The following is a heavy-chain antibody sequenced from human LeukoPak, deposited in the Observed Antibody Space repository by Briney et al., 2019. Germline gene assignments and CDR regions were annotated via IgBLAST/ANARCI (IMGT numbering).Heavy chain of an antibody. CDR2: ISWNSGSI. CDR1: GFTFDDYA. CDR3: AKDPAYYYDSSGYSYYFDY. Sequence: PGRSLRLSCAASGFTFDDYAMHWVRQAPGKGLEWVSGISWNSGSIGYADSVKGRFTISRDNAKNSLYLQMNSLRAEDTALYYCAKDPAYYYDSSGYSYYFDYWGQGTLVTVSS. J-gene: IGHJ4*02. V-gene: IGHV3-9*01. D-gene: IGHD3-22*01.